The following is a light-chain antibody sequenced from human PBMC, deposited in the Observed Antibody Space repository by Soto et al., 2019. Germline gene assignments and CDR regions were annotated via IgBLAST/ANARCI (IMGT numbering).Light chain of an antibody. Sequence: DIQMTQSPSSLSASVGDRVIITCRASQTISSHLHWYQQKPGKASNLLVYAASSLQSGVPSRFTGSCSGTDSTLTISSLQPEDFATYFCQQSYTTPITFGQGTRREIK. CDR3: QQSYTTPIT. CDR1: QTISSH. CDR2: AAS. V-gene: IGKV1-39*01. J-gene: IGKJ5*01.